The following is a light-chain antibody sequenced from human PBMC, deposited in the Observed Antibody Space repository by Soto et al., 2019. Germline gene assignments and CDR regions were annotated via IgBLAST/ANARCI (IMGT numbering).Light chain of an antibody. Sequence: EIVLTQSPSSLSLSPGERATLSCRASQSVDSYLVWYQQKPGQAPRLLIFGASNRATGIPARFSGSGSGTDFTLTISRLEPEDFAVYYCQQYVSSPRTFGQGTKVDI. V-gene: IGKV3-20*01. CDR1: QSVDSY. J-gene: IGKJ1*01. CDR2: GAS. CDR3: QQYVSSPRT.